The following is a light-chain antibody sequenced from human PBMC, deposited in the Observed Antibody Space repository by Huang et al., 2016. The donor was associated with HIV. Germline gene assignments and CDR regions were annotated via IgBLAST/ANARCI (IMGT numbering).Light chain of an antibody. CDR3: QKYNSAPRT. CDR1: QGISNS. CDR2: AAS. J-gene: IGKJ1*01. Sequence: DIQMTQSPSSLSASVGDRVTITCRASQGISNSLAWYQQKSGKVPKLLFYAASTLHSGVPSRFSGNGSGTDFTLTISSLQPEDVATYYCQKYNSAPRTFGQGTTVEIK. V-gene: IGKV1-27*01.